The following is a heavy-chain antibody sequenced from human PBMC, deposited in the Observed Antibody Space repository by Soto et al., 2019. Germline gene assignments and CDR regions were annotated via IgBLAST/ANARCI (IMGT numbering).Heavy chain of an antibody. Sequence: GGSLRLSCAASGFTFSSYAMHWVRQAPGKGLEWVAVISYDGSNKYYADSVKGRFTISRDNSKNTLYLQMNSLRAEDTAVYYCARDSSGVGEFLDYWGQGTLVTVSS. D-gene: IGHD6-19*01. CDR1: GFTFSSYA. CDR3: ARDSSGVGEFLDY. J-gene: IGHJ4*02. CDR2: ISYDGSNK. V-gene: IGHV3-30-3*01.